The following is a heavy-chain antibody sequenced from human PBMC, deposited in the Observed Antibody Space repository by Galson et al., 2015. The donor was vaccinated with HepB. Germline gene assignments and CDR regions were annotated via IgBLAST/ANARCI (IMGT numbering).Heavy chain of an antibody. CDR3: ARQRRVQLERLEDYYYYMDV. J-gene: IGHJ6*03. CDR1: GYSFTSYW. CDR2: IDPSDSYT. D-gene: IGHD1-1*01. V-gene: IGHV5-10-1*01. Sequence: QSGAEVKKPGESLRISCKGSGYSFTSYWISWVRQMPGKGLEWMGRIDPSDSYTNYSPSFQGHVTISADKSISTAYLQWSSLKASDTAMYYCARQRRVQLERLEDYYYYMDVWGKGTTVTVSS.